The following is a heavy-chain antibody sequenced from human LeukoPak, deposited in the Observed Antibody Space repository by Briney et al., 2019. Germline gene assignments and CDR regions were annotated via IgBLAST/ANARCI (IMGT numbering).Heavy chain of an antibody. CDR2: IYYSGST. CDR1: GGSISSGGYY. J-gene: IGHJ4*02. V-gene: IGHV4-31*03. CDR3: ARGPLGDFLDY. D-gene: IGHD3-3*01. Sequence: SETLSLTCTVSGGSISSGGYYWSWIRQHPGKGLEWIGYIYYSGSTYCNPSLKSRVTISVDTSKNQFSLKLSSVTAADTAVYYCARGPLGDFLDYWGQGTLVTVSS.